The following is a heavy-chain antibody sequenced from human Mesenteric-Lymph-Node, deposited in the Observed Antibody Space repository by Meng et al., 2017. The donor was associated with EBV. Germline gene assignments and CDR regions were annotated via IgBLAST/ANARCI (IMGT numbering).Heavy chain of an antibody. CDR2: INHGGST. CDR3: ARDRHFDP. CDR1: GGSLSGYY. V-gene: IGHV4-34*09. J-gene: IGHJ5*02. Sequence: QVQLQESGPGLVKPSQPLSLTCGVYGGSLSGYYWNWIRQPPGKGLEWIGDINHGGSTSYNPSLKSRVTISVDTSKNEFSLKMTSVTAADTAVYYCARDRHFDPWGQGTLVTVSS.